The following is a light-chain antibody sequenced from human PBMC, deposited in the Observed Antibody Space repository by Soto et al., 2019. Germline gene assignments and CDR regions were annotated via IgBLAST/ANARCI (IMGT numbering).Light chain of an antibody. CDR1: QSISWW. CDR2: DAS. J-gene: IGKJ1*01. Sequence: DIQMTQSPSTLSASVGDRVTITCRASQSISWWLAWYQQKPGKAPKLLIYDASSLESGVPSRFSGSGSGTDFTLTISSLQPDDFATSYCQHYNTYSGTFGQGTKVEIK. CDR3: QHYNTYSGT. V-gene: IGKV1-5*01.